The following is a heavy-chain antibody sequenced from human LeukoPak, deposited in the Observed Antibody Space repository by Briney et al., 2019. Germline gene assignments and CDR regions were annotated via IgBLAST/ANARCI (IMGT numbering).Heavy chain of an antibody. CDR3: ASGVTSLQLDY. J-gene: IGHJ4*02. V-gene: IGHV4-34*01. Sequence: SETLSLTCAVYGGSFSGYYWSWIRQPPGKGLEWIGEINHSGSTNYNPSLKSRVTISVDTSKNQFSLKLSSVTAADTAVYYCASGVTSLQLDYWGQGTLVTVSS. D-gene: IGHD2-21*02. CDR1: GGSFSGYY. CDR2: INHSGST.